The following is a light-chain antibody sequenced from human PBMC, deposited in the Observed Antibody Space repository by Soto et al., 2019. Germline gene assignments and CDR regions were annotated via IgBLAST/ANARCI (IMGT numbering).Light chain of an antibody. CDR2: EVS. V-gene: IGLV2-14*01. CDR1: SSDVGGYSY. Sequence: QSALTQPASVSGSPGQSITISCTGTSSDVGGYSYVSWYQQHPGKVPKLMIYEVSNRPSGVSNRFSGSKSGNTASLTVSGLQAEDEADYYCSSYTTSTTLVFGGGIKVTVL. J-gene: IGLJ3*02. CDR3: SSYTTSTTLV.